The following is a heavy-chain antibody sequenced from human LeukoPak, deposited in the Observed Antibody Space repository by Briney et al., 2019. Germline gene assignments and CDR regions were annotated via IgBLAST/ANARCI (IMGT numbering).Heavy chain of an antibody. Sequence: AASVKVSCKASGGTFSSYAISWVRQAPGQGLEWMGGIIPILGTANYAQKFQGRVTITADKSTSTAYMELSSLRSEDTAVYYCARVTVVVPAAYENDNWFDPWGQGTLVTVSS. D-gene: IGHD2-2*01. CDR2: IIPILGTA. V-gene: IGHV1-69*10. CDR3: ARVTVVVPAAYENDNWFDP. J-gene: IGHJ5*02. CDR1: GGTFSSYA.